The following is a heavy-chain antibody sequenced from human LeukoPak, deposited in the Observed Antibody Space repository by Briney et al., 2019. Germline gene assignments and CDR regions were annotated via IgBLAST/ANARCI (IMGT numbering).Heavy chain of an antibody. V-gene: IGHV1-2*02. Sequence: GASVKVFCKASGYTFTGYYMQWVRQAPGEGVEGMGWINPNSGGTIYAQKFQGRVTMTRDTSISTANMELSRLRSDDTAVYYCARDGTLLSIWYQLPPFDPWGQGTLVTVSS. CDR3: ARDGTLLSIWYQLPPFDP. J-gene: IGHJ5*02. CDR1: GYTFTGYY. D-gene: IGHD2-2*01. CDR2: INPNSGGT.